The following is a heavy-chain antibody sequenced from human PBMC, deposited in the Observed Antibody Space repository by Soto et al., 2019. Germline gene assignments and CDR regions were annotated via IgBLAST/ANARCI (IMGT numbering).Heavy chain of an antibody. V-gene: IGHV5-10-1*01. CDR3: SRHRYYDSSGYPDVYY. CDR2: IDPSDSYT. D-gene: IGHD3-22*01. CDR1: GYSFTSYW. J-gene: IGHJ4*02. Sequence: GQSLKISCKGSGYSFTSYWISWVRQMPGKGLEWMGRIDPSDSYTNYSPSFQGHVTISADKSISTAYLQWSSLKASDTAMYYCSRHRYYDSSGYPDVYYWGQGTLVTV.